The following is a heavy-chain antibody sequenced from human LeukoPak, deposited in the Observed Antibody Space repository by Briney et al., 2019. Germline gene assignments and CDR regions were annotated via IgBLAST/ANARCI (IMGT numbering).Heavy chain of an antibody. J-gene: IGHJ4*02. CDR2: INGDGGST. D-gene: IGHD6-19*01. CDR3: AKEGRIGGWSKYSDY. CDR1: GFTFDDYA. V-gene: IGHV3-43*02. Sequence: GGSLRLSCAASGFTFDDYAMHWVRQAPGKGLEWVSLINGDGGSTYYADSVKGRFTISRDNSKNSLYLQMNSLRTEDTALYYCAKEGRIGGWSKYSDYWGQGTLVTVSS.